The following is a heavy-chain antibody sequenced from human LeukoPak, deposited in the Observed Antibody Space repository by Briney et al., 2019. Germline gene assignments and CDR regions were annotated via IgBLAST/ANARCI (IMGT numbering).Heavy chain of an antibody. J-gene: IGHJ4*02. Sequence: QPGGSLRLSCAASGFTFSSYGMSWVRQAPGKGLEWGSDISGRGGSTYYADSVKGRFTNSRDNSKNTLSLQMNSLRVEDTAVYYCVKDRGWELLFLDYWGQGTLVTVSS. CDR1: GFTFSSYG. CDR2: ISGRGGST. D-gene: IGHD1-26*01. V-gene: IGHV3-23*01. CDR3: VKDRGWELLFLDY.